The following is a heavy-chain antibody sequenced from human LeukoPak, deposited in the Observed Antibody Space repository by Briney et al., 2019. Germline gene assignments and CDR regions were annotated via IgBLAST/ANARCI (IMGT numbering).Heavy chain of an antibody. V-gene: IGHV4-4*07. J-gene: IGHJ6*03. CDR3: ARGPYYDFWSGPPPYYYYYMDV. CDR2: IYTSGST. D-gene: IGHD3-3*01. CDR1: GGSISSYY. Sequence: PSETLSLTCTVSGGSISSYYWSWIRQPAGKGLEWIVRIYTSGSTNYNPSLKSRVTMSVDTSKNQFSLKLSSVTAADTAVYYCARGPYYDFWSGPPPYYYYYMDVWGKGTTVTVSS.